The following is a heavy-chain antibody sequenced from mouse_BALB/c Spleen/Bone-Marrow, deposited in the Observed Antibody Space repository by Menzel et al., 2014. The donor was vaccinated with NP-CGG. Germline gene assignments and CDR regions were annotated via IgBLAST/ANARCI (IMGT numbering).Heavy chain of an antibody. CDR3: ARSDGYDY. CDR2: ISTYYGDA. J-gene: IGHJ2*01. CDR1: GYTFTDYA. D-gene: IGHD2-3*01. V-gene: IGHV1S137*01. Sequence: QVQLQQPGAELVRPGVSVKISCKGSGYTFTDYALHWVRQSHAKSLEWIGIISTYYGDASYNQKFKGKATMTVDKSSSTAYMELDRLTSEDSAIYYRARSDGYDYWGQGTTLTVSS.